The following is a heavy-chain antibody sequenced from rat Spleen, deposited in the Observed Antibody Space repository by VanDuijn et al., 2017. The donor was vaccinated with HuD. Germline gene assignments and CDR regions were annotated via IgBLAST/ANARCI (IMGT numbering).Heavy chain of an antibody. CDR2: ISYDGGST. J-gene: IGHJ3*01. Sequence: EVQLVESGGGLVQPGRSLKLSCAASGFTFSDYYMAWVLQAPTKGLEWVASISYDGGSTYYRDSVKGRFTISRENVKRTLYLQMDSLRSEDTATYYCARRGNNYWYFDFWGQGTLVTVSS. CDR3: ARRGNNYWYFDF. D-gene: IGHD1-10*01. V-gene: IGHV5-20*01. CDR1: GFTFSDYY.